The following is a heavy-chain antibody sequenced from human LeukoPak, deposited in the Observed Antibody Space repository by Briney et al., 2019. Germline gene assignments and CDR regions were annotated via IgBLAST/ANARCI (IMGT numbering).Heavy chain of an antibody. CDR1: GGSISSSNW. D-gene: IGHD4-17*01. J-gene: IGHJ3*02. CDR2: INHSGST. CDR3: ARGSTVTHAFDI. Sequence: KSSETLSLTCAVSGGSISSSNWWSWVRQPPGKGLEWIGEINHSGSTNYNPSLKSRVTISVDTSKNQFSLKLSSVTAADTAVYYCARGSTVTHAFDIWGQGTMVTVSS. V-gene: IGHV4-4*02.